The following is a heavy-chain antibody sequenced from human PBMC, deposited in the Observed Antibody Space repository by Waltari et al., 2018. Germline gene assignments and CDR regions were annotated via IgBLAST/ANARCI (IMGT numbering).Heavy chain of an antibody. V-gene: IGHV4-39*01. CDR1: GDSVSSSSHY. CDR3: ARRGTVGATWDY. CDR2: VYFNGNT. J-gene: IGHJ4*02. D-gene: IGHD1-26*01. Sequence: QVHLQESGPGLVKPSETLSLPCTVSGDSVSSSSHYWGRIRQPTGKRLEWIGTVYFNGNTYYGPSLESRVTISADTSKNQFSLSLRSVTAADTGLYYCARRGTVGATWDYWGQGTLVTVSS.